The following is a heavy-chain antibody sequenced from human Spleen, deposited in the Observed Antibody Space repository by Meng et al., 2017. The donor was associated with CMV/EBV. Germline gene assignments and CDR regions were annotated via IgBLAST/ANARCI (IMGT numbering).Heavy chain of an antibody. CDR3: ARGLPAGSTIRFDY. Sequence: ASVKVSCKTSGYTFTTYDINWVRQAPGQGLEWMGWMSPYNGNTDYAPKFQGRITITRNTSIRASYMELSSLTSDDTAIYYCARGLPAGSTIRFDYWGQGTLVTVSS. CDR1: GYTFTTYD. J-gene: IGHJ4*02. D-gene: IGHD5-24*01. CDR2: MSPYNGNT. V-gene: IGHV1-8*03.